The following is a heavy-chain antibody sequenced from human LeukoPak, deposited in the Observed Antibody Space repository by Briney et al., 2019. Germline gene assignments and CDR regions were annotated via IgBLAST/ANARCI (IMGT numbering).Heavy chain of an antibody. D-gene: IGHD3-10*01. V-gene: IGHV4-30-4*01. Sequence: SETLSLTCTVSGGSISNSDHYWTWIRQPPGKGLEWIGYIYYNGDTYYNPSLRSRLTISMDTSMNQFSLKLSSVTAADTAVYYCASPTSSSGDYWGRGTLVTVSS. CDR1: GGSISNSDHY. J-gene: IGHJ4*02. CDR3: ASPTSSSGDY. CDR2: IYYNGDT.